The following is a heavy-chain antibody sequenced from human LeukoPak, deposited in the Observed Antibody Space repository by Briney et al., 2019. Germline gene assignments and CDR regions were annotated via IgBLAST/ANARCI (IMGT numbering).Heavy chain of an antibody. J-gene: IGHJ4*02. CDR1: GYTFSIYG. CDR2: ISAYNGNT. D-gene: IGHD6-19*01. CDR3: ARRPEPRSVAGDY. V-gene: IGHV1-18*01. Sequence: ASVTVSCKASGYTFSIYGITWVRQAPGQGLEWMGWISAYNGNTNYAQKLQGRVTMTTDTSTSTAYMELRSLRSDDTAVYYCARRPEPRSVAGDYWGQGTLVTVSS.